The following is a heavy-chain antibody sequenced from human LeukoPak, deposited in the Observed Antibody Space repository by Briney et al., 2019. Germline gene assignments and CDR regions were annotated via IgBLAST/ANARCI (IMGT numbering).Heavy chain of an antibody. CDR1: GFTFSDYF. CDR2: ISSSGSNI. J-gene: IGHJ2*01. D-gene: IGHD3-10*01. V-gene: IGHV3-11*01. Sequence: GGSLRLSCAASGFTFSDYFMTWIRQAPGKGLEWVSYISSSGSNIYYADSVKGRFTISRDNAKNSLFLQMNSLRVEDTAAYYCARELRVGTAFDLWGRGTLVTVSS. CDR3: ARELRVGTAFDL.